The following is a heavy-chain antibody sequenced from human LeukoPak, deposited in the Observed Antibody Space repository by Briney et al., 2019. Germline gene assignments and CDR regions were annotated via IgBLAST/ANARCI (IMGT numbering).Heavy chain of an antibody. V-gene: IGHV4-34*01. J-gene: IGHJ4*02. CDR3: ARVSKTLHFDY. Sequence: SETLSLTCAVYGGSFSGYYWSWIRQPPGKGLEWIGEINHSGSTNYNPSLKSRVTISVDTSKNQFSLQLNSVTPEDTAVYYCARVSKTLHFDYWGQGTLVTVSS. CDR2: INHSGST. CDR1: GGSFSGYY.